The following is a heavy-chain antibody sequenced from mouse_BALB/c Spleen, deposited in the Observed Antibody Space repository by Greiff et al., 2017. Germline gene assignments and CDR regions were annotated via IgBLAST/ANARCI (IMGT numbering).Heavy chain of an antibody. CDR3: ARHSYDY. Sequence: EVQLVESGGGLVQPGGSLKLSCAASGFTFSSYTMSWVRQTPEKRLEWVAYISNGGGSTYYPDTVKGRFTISRDNAKNTLYLQMSSLKSEDTAMYYCARHSYDYWGQGTLVTVSA. J-gene: IGHJ3*01. CDR1: GFTFSSYT. CDR2: ISNGGGST. V-gene: IGHV5-12-2*01. D-gene: IGHD2-3*01.